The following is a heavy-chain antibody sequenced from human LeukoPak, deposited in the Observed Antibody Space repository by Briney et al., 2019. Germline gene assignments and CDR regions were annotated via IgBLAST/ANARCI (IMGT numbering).Heavy chain of an antibody. CDR1: GGTFSSYA. J-gene: IGHJ4*02. CDR3: ARDRSGYGDYYWLFGFDY. Sequence: SVKVSCKASGGTFSSYAISWVRQAPGQGLEWMGRIIPILGIANYAQKFQGRVTITADKSTSTAYMELSSLRSEDTAVYYCARDRSGYGDYYWLFGFDYWGQGTLVTVSS. V-gene: IGHV1-69*04. D-gene: IGHD4-17*01. CDR2: IIPILGIA.